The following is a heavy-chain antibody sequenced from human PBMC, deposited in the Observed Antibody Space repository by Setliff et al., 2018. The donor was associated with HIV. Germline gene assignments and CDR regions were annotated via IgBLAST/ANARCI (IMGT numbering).Heavy chain of an antibody. CDR1: GYTFISYG. CDR3: ARAPRIFPEFNNPHPHFDH. V-gene: IGHV1-18*01. Sequence: ASVKVSCKASGYTFISYGINWVRQAPGQGFEWLGWIGPYNDITNYAQKFQGRVTMTTDTSTKTASMGLRGLTSDDTAVYFCARAPRIFPEFNNPHPHFDHWGQGTLVTVSS. J-gene: IGHJ4*02. D-gene: IGHD3-3*01. CDR2: IGPYNDIT.